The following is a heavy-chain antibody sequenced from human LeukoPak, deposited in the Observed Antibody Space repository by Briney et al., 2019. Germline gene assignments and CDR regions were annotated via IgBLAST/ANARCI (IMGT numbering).Heavy chain of an antibody. Sequence: GGSLRLSCAASGFTFITYAMSWVRQAPGKGLEWVSGISGSGGSTYYADSVRGRFTISRDNSKNTLYLQMNSLRADDTAVYYCAKDGQLRYYDSSGYFDYWGQGTLVTVSS. J-gene: IGHJ4*02. CDR2: ISGSGGST. CDR3: AKDGQLRYYDSSGYFDY. D-gene: IGHD3-22*01. CDR1: GFTFITYA. V-gene: IGHV3-23*01.